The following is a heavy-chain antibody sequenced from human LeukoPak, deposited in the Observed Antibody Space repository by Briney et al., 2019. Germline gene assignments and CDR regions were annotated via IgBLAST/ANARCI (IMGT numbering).Heavy chain of an antibody. D-gene: IGHD6-25*01. CDR3: ARGAATVDY. Sequence: SETLSLTCTVSGGSISSYYWSWIRQPPGKGLEWIGYTYYSGSTNYNPSLKSRVTISVDTSKNQFSLKLSSVTAADTAVYYCARGAATVDYWGQGTLVTVSS. V-gene: IGHV4-59*01. CDR2: TYYSGST. J-gene: IGHJ4*02. CDR1: GGSISSYY.